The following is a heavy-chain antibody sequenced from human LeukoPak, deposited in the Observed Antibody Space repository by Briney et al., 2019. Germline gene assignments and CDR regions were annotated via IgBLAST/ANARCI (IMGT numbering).Heavy chain of an antibody. CDR2: INHSGST. J-gene: IGHJ4*02. V-gene: IGHV4-34*01. Sequence: SETLSLTXAVYGGSFSGYYWSWIRQPPGKGLEWIGEINHSGSTNYNPSLKSRVTISVDTSKNQFSLKLSSVTAADTAVYYCARGWRNDYVWGSYRPLFDHWGQGTLVTVSS. CDR3: ARGWRNDYVWGSYRPLFDH. D-gene: IGHD3-16*02. CDR1: GGSFSGYY.